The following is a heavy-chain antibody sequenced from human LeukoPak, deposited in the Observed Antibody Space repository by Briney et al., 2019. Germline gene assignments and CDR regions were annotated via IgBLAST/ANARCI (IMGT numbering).Heavy chain of an antibody. J-gene: IGHJ4*02. Sequence: VSVKVSCKASGYTFTSYYMHWVRQAPGQGLEWMGIINPSGGSTSYAQKFQGRVTMTRDTSTSTVYMELSSLRSEDTAVYYCASHCSSTSCTGYWGQGTLVTVSS. CDR3: ASHCSSTSCTGY. V-gene: IGHV1-46*01. D-gene: IGHD2-2*01. CDR1: GYTFTSYY. CDR2: INPSGGST.